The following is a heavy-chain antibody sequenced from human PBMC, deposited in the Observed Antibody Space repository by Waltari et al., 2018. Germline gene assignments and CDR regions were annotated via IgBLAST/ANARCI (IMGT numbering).Heavy chain of an antibody. J-gene: IGHJ4*02. CDR1: GFTFDDYA. D-gene: IGHD6-19*01. V-gene: IGHV3-9*01. Sequence: EVQLVESGGGLVQPGRSLRLSCAASGFTFDDYAMHLVRQAPGKGLEWVSGISWNSGSIGYADSVKGRFTISRDNAKNSLYLQMNSLRAEDTALYYCAKGYSSGWYHIDYWGQGTLVTVSS. CDR2: ISWNSGSI. CDR3: AKGYSSGWYHIDY.